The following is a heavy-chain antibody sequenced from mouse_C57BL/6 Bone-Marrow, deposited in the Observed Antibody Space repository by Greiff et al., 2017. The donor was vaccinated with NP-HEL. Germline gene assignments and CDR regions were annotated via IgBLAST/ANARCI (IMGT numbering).Heavy chain of an antibody. J-gene: IGHJ4*01. D-gene: IGHD2-4*01. CDR2: IDPSDSYT. V-gene: IGHV1-50*01. CDR3: AKDYDYDGYAMDY. CDR1: GYTFTSYW. Sequence: QVQLQQPGAELVKPGASVKLSCKASGYTFTSYWMQWVKQRPGQGLEWIGEIDPSDSYTNYNQKFKGKATLTVDTSSSTAYMQRSSLTSEDSAVYYCAKDYDYDGYAMDYWGQGTSVTVSS.